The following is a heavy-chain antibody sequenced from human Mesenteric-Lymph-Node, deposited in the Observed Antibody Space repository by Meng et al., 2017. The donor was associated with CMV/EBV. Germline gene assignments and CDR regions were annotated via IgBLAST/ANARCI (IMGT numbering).Heavy chain of an antibody. CDR3: ARAQGYYDFWSGYYGLGDAFDI. J-gene: IGHJ3*02. CDR1: GFTFSDCG. V-gene: IGHV3-30*02. D-gene: IGHD3-3*01. Sequence: GESLKISCAVSGFTFSDCGVHWVRQAPGKGLEWVAFIRYDGTNKYYADSVKGRFTISRDNSKNTLYLQMNSLRAEDTAVYYCARAQGYYDFWSGYYGLGDAFDIWGQGTMVTVSS. CDR2: IRYDGTNK.